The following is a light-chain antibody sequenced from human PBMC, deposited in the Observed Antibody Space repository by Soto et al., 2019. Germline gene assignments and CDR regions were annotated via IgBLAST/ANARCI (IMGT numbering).Light chain of an antibody. J-gene: IGKJ2*01. CDR3: QQYNNRPYT. CDR1: QSVNSH. CDR2: GAS. Sequence: ERVMTQSPATLSVSPGERATLSCRADQSVNSHLAWYQQKPGQAPRLLIYGASARTNGIPGRFSGSGSGTEFHLTISRLQPEDVAVYYCQQYNNRPYTFGQGTKLEIK. V-gene: IGKV3-15*01.